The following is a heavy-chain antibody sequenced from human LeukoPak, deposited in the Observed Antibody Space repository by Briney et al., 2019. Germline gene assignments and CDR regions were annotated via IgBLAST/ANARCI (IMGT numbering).Heavy chain of an antibody. D-gene: IGHD4-17*01. CDR1: GFTFSSYA. V-gene: IGHV3-23*01. J-gene: IGHJ4*02. CDR3: ARVGSYGDYVDY. Sequence: GRSLRLSCAASGFTFSSYAMSWVRQAPGKGLEWVSAISGSGGSTYYADSVKGRFTISRDNAKNSLYLQMNSLRAEDTAVYYCARVGSYGDYVDYWGQGTLVTVSS. CDR2: ISGSGGST.